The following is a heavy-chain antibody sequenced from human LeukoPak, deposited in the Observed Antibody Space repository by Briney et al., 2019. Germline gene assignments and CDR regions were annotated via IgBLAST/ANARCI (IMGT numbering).Heavy chain of an antibody. CDR3: ASGFPFDP. V-gene: IGHV4-61*02. D-gene: IGHD6-25*01. Sequence: PSETLSLTCTVSGGSISSGSYYWSWIRQPAGKGLEWIGRIYTSGSTNYNPSLKSRVTISVDTSKNQFSLKLSSVTAADTAVYYCASGFPFDPWGQGTLVTVSS. J-gene: IGHJ5*02. CDR2: IYTSGST. CDR1: GGSISSGSYY.